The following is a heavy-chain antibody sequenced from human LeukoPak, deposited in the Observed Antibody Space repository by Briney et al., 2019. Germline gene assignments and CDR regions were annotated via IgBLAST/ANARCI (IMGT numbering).Heavy chain of an antibody. Sequence: ASVKVSCKASGGTFSSYAISWVRQAPGQGLEWMGGIIPIFGTAQSTQKFKDRVTITADESTSTAYMELNSLRSEDTAIVAAGSDYWGQGTLVTVSS. D-gene: IGHD6-13*01. CDR1: GGTFSSYA. CDR2: IIPIFGTA. CDR3: GSDY. J-gene: IGHJ4*02. V-gene: IGHV1-69*13.